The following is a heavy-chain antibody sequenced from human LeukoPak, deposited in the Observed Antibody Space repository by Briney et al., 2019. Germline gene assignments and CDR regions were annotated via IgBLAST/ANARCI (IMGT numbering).Heavy chain of an antibody. CDR1: GYSFSSYW. J-gene: IGHJ4*01. Sequence: GESLKISCEGSGYSFSSYWINWVRQMPGKGLEWMGRIDPSDSYTNYNPSFRGHVTISADKSISTAYLQRSSLMASDTVMYYCARHTISGYWGQGTQVTVSS. CDR2: IDPSDSYT. CDR3: ARHTISGY. V-gene: IGHV5-10-1*01. D-gene: IGHD1-20*01.